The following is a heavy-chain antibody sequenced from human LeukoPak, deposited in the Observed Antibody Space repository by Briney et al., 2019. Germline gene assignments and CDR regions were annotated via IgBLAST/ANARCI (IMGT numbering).Heavy chain of an antibody. CDR1: GGSISSYY. J-gene: IGHJ4*02. CDR3: AREVGDGYNSAAYYFDY. CDR2: IYTSGST. V-gene: IGHV4-4*07. Sequence: PETLSLTCTVSGGSISSYYWSWIRQPAGKGLEWIGRIYTSGSTNYNPSLKSRVTMSVDTSKNQFSLKLSSVTAADTAVYYCAREVGDGYNSAAYYFDYWGQGTLVTVSS. D-gene: IGHD5-24*01.